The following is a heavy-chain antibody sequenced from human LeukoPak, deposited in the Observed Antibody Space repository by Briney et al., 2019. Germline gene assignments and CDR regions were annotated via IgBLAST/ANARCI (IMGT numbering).Heavy chain of an antibody. CDR2: IYSGGST. D-gene: IGHD3-16*02. CDR1: GLSFSFYA. J-gene: IGHJ4*02. Sequence: GGSLRLSCAASGLSFSFYAMSWVRQAPGKGLEWVSVIYSGGSTYYVDSVKGRFTTSRDNSKNTLYLQMNSLRTEDTAVYYCARDCYTAGCYWGQGTLVTVSS. CDR3: ARDCYTAGCY. V-gene: IGHV3-66*01.